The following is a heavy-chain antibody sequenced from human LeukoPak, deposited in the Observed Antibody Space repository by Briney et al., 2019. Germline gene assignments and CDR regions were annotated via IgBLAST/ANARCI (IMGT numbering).Heavy chain of an antibody. D-gene: IGHD4-11*01. J-gene: IGHJ4*02. CDR1: GFSISDSW. CDR3: ARGPNCEYSYMNY. Sequence: GGSLRLSCAVSGFSISDSWMNWVRQAPGKGLEWVANIKQDGSEENYVGSVKGRFTISRDNTKNSLYLRMNSLRAEDTAVYFCARGPNCEYSYMNYWGRGTLVTVSS. CDR2: IKQDGSEE. V-gene: IGHV3-7*01.